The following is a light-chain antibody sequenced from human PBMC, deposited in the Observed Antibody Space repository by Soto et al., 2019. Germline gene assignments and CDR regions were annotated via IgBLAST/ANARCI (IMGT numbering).Light chain of an antibody. J-gene: IGLJ2*01. CDR3: AAWDDSLNGHVL. V-gene: IGLV1-44*01. CDR1: RSNIGSNA. Sequence: QPVLTQPPSASGTPGQRVTISCSGSRSNIGSNAVNWYQQLPGTAPKLLIYGSNERPSGVPDRFSGSKSGTSASLAISGLQSEDEADYYCAAWDDSLNGHVLFGGGTQLTVL. CDR2: GSN.